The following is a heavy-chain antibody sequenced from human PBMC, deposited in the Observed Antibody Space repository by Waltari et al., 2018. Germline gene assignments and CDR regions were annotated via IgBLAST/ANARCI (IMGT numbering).Heavy chain of an antibody. CDR2: INPDGRTT. V-gene: IGHV3-74*01. CDR3: ATAGNYRFDF. CDR1: GVTFSDTW. D-gene: IGHD1-26*01. J-gene: IGHJ4*02. Sequence: EVQLVESGGGLVQPGGSLRLSCAVSGVTFSDTWIHWVRQTPGKGLMWVSRINPDGRTTNYADSVTGRCTISRDNAKNMVYLQMHSLGAEDTAVYYCATAGNYRFDFWGQGTLVTVSP.